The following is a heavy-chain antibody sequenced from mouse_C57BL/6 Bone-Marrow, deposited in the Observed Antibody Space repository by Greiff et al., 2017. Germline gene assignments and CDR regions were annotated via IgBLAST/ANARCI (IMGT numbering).Heavy chain of an antibody. CDR3: ARGGEWLLRTWFAY. V-gene: IGHV5-9*01. CDR2: ISGGGGNT. CDR1: GFTFSSYT. Sequence: EVNLVESGGGLVKPGGSLKLSCAASGFTFSSYTMSWVRQTPEKRLEWVATISGGGGNTYYPDSVKGRFTISSDNAKNTLYLQMSSLRSEDTALYYCARGGEWLLRTWFAYWGQGTLVTVSA. J-gene: IGHJ3*01. D-gene: IGHD2-3*01.